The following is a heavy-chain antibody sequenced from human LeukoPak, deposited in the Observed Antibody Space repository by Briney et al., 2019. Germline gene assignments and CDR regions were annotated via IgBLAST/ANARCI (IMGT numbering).Heavy chain of an antibody. CDR2: IYPGDSDT. CDR3: ARHGVASGSSSDY. J-gene: IGHJ4*02. Sequence: GESLKISCEGSGFSFTSYWIAWVRQMPGKGLEWMGIIYPGDSDTRYSPSFQGQVTISADKSISTAYLQWSSLKASDTAMYYCARHGVASGSSSDYWGQGTLVTVSS. CDR1: GFSFTSYW. D-gene: IGHD1-26*01. V-gene: IGHV5-51*01.